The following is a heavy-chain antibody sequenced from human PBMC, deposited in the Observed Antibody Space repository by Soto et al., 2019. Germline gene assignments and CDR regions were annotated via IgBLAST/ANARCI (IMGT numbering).Heavy chain of an antibody. J-gene: IGHJ4*02. CDR2: IIPIFGTA. V-gene: IGHV1-69*06. CDR3: ARVVLTYYYDSSGPYYFDY. D-gene: IGHD3-22*01. Sequence: QVQLVQSRAEVKKPGSSVKVSCKASGGTFSSYAISWVRQAPGQGLEWMGGIIPIFGTANYAQKFQGRVTITADKSTSTAYMELSSLRSEDTAVYYCARVVLTYYYDSSGPYYFDYWGQGTLVTVSS. CDR1: GGTFSSYA.